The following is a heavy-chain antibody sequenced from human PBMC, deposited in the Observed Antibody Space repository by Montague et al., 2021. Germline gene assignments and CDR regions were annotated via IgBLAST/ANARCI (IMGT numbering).Heavy chain of an antibody. CDR1: GDSISSYEYY. CDR3: ARDSPVVEPWVGEHKGAFDI. D-gene: IGHD3-10*01. CDR2: VYKRGDT. V-gene: IGHV4-4*07. J-gene: IGHJ3*02. Sequence: SETLSLTCSVSGDSISSYEYYWTWIRQPAGRGLEWIGRVYKRGDTNTNPSLRSRLTLSVDTSKNHFFLTLTSVTAADTAVYFCARDSPVVEPWVGEHKGAFDIWGQGTMVTVSS.